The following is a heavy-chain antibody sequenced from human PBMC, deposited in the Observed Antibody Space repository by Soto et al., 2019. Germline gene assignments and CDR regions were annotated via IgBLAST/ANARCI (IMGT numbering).Heavy chain of an antibody. CDR1: GFTFRSYV. J-gene: IGHJ1*01. Sequence: QVQLVESGGGVVQPGTSLRVSCVGSGFTFRSYVIHWVRQAPGKGLEWVALTSYDGSDKYYDDSVRGRFTISRDNSRNTVDLQMDSLRLEDTSLCYCARWGKTGGLDVWGQGTLVSVSS. V-gene: IGHV3-30*19. D-gene: IGHD3-16*01. CDR3: ARWGKTGGLDV. CDR2: TSYDGSDK.